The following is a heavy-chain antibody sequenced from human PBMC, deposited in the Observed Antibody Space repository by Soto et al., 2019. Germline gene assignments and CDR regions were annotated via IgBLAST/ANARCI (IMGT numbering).Heavy chain of an antibody. CDR1: GDSVSSDSAA. Sequence: PSQTLSLTCAISGDSVSSDSAAWNWIRQSPSRGLEWLGRAYYRSKWFDDYAVSVKNRIMIIPDTSKNQLSLQLNSLTPEDTAVYYCARVRYCRGGSCYYGMDVWGQGTTVTVSS. D-gene: IGHD2-15*01. CDR2: AYYRSKWFD. J-gene: IGHJ6*02. CDR3: ARVRYCRGGSCYYGMDV. V-gene: IGHV6-1*01.